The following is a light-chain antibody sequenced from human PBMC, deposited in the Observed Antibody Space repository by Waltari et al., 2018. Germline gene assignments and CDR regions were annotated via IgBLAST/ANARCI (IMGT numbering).Light chain of an antibody. CDR1: QSISSW. Sequence: DIQMTQSPSTLSASVGDRVTITCRASQSISSWLAWYQQKPGKAPKLLIYKASSLESGVPSRFSGSGSGTEFTLTISSLQPDDFATYYCQQYNSYETFGQGTKEEIK. CDR3: QQYNSYET. V-gene: IGKV1-5*03. J-gene: IGKJ1*01. CDR2: KAS.